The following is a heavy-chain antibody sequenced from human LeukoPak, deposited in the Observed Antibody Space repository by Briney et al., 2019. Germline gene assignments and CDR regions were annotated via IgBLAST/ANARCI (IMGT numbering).Heavy chain of an antibody. J-gene: IGHJ3*02. V-gene: IGHV1-2*02. D-gene: IGHD4-17*01. Sequence: ASVKVSCKASGYTFTGYYMHWVRQAPGQGLEWMGWINPNSGGTNYAQKFQGRVTMTRDTSISTAYMELSRLRSGDTAVYYCAREVTVTTWGGSGEAFDIWGQGTMVTVSS. CDR2: INPNSGGT. CDR1: GYTFTGYY. CDR3: AREVTVTTWGGSGEAFDI.